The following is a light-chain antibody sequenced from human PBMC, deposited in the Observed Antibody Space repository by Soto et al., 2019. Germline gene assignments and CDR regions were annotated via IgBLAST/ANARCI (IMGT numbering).Light chain of an antibody. CDR3: GTWDSSLSVRV. J-gene: IGLJ3*02. CDR1: SSNIGNNY. CDR2: ENN. V-gene: IGLV1-51*02. Sequence: QSVLTQPPSVSAAPGQKVTISCSGSSSNIGNNYVSWYQQLPGTAPKLLIYENNKRPSGIPDRFSGSKSGTSATLGITGLXXXDEADYYCGTWDSSLSVRVFGGGTKLTVL.